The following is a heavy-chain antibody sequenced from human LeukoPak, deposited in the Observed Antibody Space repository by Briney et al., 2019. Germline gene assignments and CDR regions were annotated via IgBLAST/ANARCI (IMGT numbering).Heavy chain of an antibody. CDR1: GGSFSGYY. D-gene: IGHD3-10*01. J-gene: IGHJ5*02. CDR3: ARHGGYGSGSYKVDP. V-gene: IGHV4-34*01. CDR2: INHSGST. Sequence: NPSETLSLTCAVYGGSFSGYYWGWIRQPPGKGLEWIGEINHSGSTNYNPSLKSRVTISVDTSKNQFSLKLSSVTAADTAVYYCARHGGYGSGSYKVDPWGQGTLVTVSS.